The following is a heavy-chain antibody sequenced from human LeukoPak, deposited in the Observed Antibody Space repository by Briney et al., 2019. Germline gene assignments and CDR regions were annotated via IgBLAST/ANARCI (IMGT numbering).Heavy chain of an antibody. CDR2: IYYSGST. CDR3: ARNVDDFWSGYFTY. V-gene: IGHV4-59*01. Sequence: PSETLSLTCTVSGGSISSYYWSWIRQPPGKGLEWIGYIYYSGSTNYNPSLKSRVTISVDTSKNQFSLKLSSVTAADTAVYYCARNVDDFWSGYFTYWGQGTPVTVSS. D-gene: IGHD3-3*01. J-gene: IGHJ4*02. CDR1: GGSISSYY.